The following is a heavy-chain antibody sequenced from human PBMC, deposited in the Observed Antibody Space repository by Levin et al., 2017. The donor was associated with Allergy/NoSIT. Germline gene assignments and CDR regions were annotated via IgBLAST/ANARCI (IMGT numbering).Heavy chain of an antibody. D-gene: IGHD3-10*01. V-gene: IGHV5-10-1*01. Sequence: AGESLKISCKGSGYIFTNYWISWVRQMPGKGLEWMGKIDPIDSYTNYSPSFQGHVTISADKSITTAYLQWSSLKASDTAMYYCARRFTMVRGVVNDAFDSWGQGTIVTVSS. CDR3: ARRFTMVRGVVNDAFDS. J-gene: IGHJ3*02. CDR2: IDPIDSYT. CDR1: GYIFTNYW.